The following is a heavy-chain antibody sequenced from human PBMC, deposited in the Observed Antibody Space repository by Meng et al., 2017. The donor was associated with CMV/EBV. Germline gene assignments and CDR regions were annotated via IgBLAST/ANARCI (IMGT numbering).Heavy chain of an antibody. D-gene: IGHD3-10*01. J-gene: IGHJ5*02. V-gene: IGHV1-69*12. CDR3: ARRGSYYGSGSYYNWFDP. CDR2: IIPIFGTA. Sequence: QVQGEQSGAEVKKPGSSVKVSCKAFGGTFSSYAISWVRQAPGQGLEWMGGIIPIFGTANYAQKFQGRVTITADESTSTAYMELSSLRSEDTAVYYCARRGSYYGSGSYYNWFDPWGQGTLVTVSS. CDR1: GGTFSSYA.